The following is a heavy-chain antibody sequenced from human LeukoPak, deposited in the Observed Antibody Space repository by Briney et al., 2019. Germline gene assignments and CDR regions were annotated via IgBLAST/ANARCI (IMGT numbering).Heavy chain of an antibody. D-gene: IGHD3-10*01. V-gene: IGHV3-7*01. CDR2: IKEDGSEK. Sequence: PGGSLRLSCAASGFTFSSYWMSWVRQAPGKGLEWVANIKEDGSEKNYVDSVKGRFTISRGNAKNSLYLQMNSLRAEDTAVYYCARGGSENDYWGQGTLVTVSS. CDR1: GFTFSSYW. J-gene: IGHJ4*02. CDR3: ARGGSENDY.